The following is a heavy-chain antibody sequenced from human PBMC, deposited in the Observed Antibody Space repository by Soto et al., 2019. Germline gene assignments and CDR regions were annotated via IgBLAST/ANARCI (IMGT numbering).Heavy chain of an antibody. Sequence: SETLSLTCPVSGDSITTNGYYWGWIRQPPGKGLQWIGNVYWTGSTFSRPSLTSRVFISVDTSKNEFSLRLTSVTAADTAVYYCGRSHYTYGRLIDYWGPGTLVTVSS. V-gene: IGHV4-39*01. J-gene: IGHJ4*02. CDR1: GDSITTNGYY. CDR3: GRSHYTYGRLIDY. CDR2: VYWTGST. D-gene: IGHD2-8*01.